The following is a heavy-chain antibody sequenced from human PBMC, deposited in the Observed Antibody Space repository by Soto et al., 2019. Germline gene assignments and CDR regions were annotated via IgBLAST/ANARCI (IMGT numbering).Heavy chain of an antibody. CDR1: GGTFSSYA. V-gene: IGHV1-69*01. Sequence: QVQLVQSGAEVKKPGSSVKVSCKASGGTFSSYAISWVRQAPGQGLEWMGGIIPIFGTANYAQKFQGRVTITADESTSTAYMELSSLRPEDTAVYYCARRRPGGLELPHQDQYWYFDLWGRGTLVTVSS. CDR3: ARRRPGGLELPHQDQYWYFDL. J-gene: IGHJ2*01. D-gene: IGHD1-7*01. CDR2: IIPIFGTA.